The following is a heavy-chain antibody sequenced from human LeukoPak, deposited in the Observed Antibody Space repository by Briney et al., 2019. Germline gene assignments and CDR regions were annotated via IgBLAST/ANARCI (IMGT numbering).Heavy chain of an antibody. CDR1: GYTFTGYY. CDR3: ARDETGIVATDY. CDR2: INPNIGGT. V-gene: IGHV1-2*02. J-gene: IGHJ4*02. D-gene: IGHD5-12*01. Sequence: ASVKVSCKASGYTFTGYYMHWVRQAPGQGLEWMGWINPNIGGTNYAQKFQGRVTMTRDTSISTAYMELSRLRSDDTAVYYCARDETGIVATDYRGQGTLVSVSS.